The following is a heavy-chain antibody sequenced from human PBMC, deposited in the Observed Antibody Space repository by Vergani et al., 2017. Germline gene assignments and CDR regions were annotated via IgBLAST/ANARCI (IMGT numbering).Heavy chain of an antibody. J-gene: IGHJ4*02. CDR1: GGTFSTYA. D-gene: IGHD2-15*01. V-gene: IGHV1-69*13. CDR3: ARDRRYCSGGSCYLDY. CDR2: LIPIFGTT. Sequence: QIQLVQSGAEVKKPRSSVKVSCKASGGTFSTYAISGVRQAPGQGLEWTVMLIPIFGTTNNASNFQGRVTITADESTSTAYMELSSLRSEETAVYYCARDRRYCSGGSCYLDYWGQGTLITVSS.